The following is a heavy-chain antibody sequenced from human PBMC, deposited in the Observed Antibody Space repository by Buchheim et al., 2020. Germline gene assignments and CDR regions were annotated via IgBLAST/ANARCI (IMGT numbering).Heavy chain of an antibody. CDR1: GFTFSKYN. V-gene: IGHV3-48*04. D-gene: IGHD3-10*01. J-gene: IGHJ6*02. CDR2: ISGRSRVI. CDR3: ARGGEIGYGMDV. Sequence: EVQVVESGGGLVQPGGSLRLSCAASGFTFSKYNMDWVRQAPGKGLEWVSYISGRSRVIYYADSVKGRFTISRDNAKNSLYLQMNSLGAEDTAVYYCARGGEIGYGMDVWGQGTT.